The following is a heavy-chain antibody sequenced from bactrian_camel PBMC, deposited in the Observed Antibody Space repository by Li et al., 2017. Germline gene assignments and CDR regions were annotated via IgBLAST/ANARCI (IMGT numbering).Heavy chain of an antibody. CDR2: IASDNSP. J-gene: IGHJ6*01. CDR3: AFAVVGGGLCRNDGREHTERFGL. CDR1: GFSYSDYT. V-gene: IGHV3S53*01. Sequence: HVQLVESGGGSVEAGGSLKLSCAASGFSYSDYTLGWFRQAEGKKREGVAVIASDNSPIYDDSVQGRFTISQDNGKNTLSLQMTALKPEDTAMYYCAFAVVGGGLCRNDGREHTERFGLLGPGDPGHRL. D-gene: IGHD2*01.